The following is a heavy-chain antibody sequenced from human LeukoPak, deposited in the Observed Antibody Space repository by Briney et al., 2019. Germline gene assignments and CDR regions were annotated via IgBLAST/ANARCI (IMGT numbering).Heavy chain of an antibody. Sequence: PGGSLRLSCAASGFTFSSYGMNWVRQAPGKGLEWVSSISSSSSYIYYADSVKGRFTISRDNAKNSLYLQMNSLRAEDTAVYYCARQASYDFWSGYPENWFDPWGQGTLVTVSS. V-gene: IGHV3-21*01. D-gene: IGHD3-3*01. CDR1: GFTFSSYG. J-gene: IGHJ5*02. CDR2: ISSSSSYI. CDR3: ARQASYDFWSGYPENWFDP.